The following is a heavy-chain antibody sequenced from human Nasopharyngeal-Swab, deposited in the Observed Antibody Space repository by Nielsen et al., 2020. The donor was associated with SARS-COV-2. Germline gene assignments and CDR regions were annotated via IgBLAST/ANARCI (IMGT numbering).Heavy chain of an antibody. CDR3: ARPLSRDSTWTTEANWFDP. Sequence: GESLKISCTGSGFTFSTSWMSWVRQAPGKGLEWVASIKEDGSEQYYVDSVKGRFTISRDNAKNSLYLQMNSLRAEDTALYHCARPLSRDSTWTTEANWFDPWGQGTLVTVSS. J-gene: IGHJ5*02. V-gene: IGHV3-7*05. D-gene: IGHD6-13*01. CDR2: IKEDGSEQ. CDR1: GFTFSTSW.